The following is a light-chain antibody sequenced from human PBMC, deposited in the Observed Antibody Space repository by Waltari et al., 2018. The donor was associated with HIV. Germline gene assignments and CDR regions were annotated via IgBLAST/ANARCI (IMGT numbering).Light chain of an antibody. CDR3: ASDTGRNNLV. CDR2: EVY. V-gene: IGLV2-8*01. CDR1: TRDVGGFNY. J-gene: IGLJ2*01. Sequence: QFALTQPPPASGPLGQSVTISSPGTTRDVGGFNYVPCYKEHPGEAPLGVIFEVYRPPSGVPDRLSGSKSGNAASLIVSGLQADEEAAYDDASDTGRNNLVFGGGTKLTVL.